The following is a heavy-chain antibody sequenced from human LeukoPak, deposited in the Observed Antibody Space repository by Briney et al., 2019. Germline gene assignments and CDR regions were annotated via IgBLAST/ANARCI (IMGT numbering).Heavy chain of an antibody. CDR1: GFTFGSHA. CDR3: GKTTVGYSSGQKPAWPVDY. V-gene: IGHV3-23*01. J-gene: IGHJ4*02. D-gene: IGHD5-18*01. CDR2: IFGGGGSP. Sequence: GGSLRLSCAASGFTFGSHAMYWVRQAPGKELEWVAGIFGGGGSPHYADPVKGRFTISRDNSRNTVYLQINSLRAEDTAVYYCGKTTVGYSSGQKPAWPVDYWGQGTLVTVSS.